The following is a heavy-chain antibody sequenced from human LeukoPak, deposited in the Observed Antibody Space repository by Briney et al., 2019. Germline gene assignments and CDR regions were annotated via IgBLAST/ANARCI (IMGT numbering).Heavy chain of an antibody. CDR1: GFTFSNVW. D-gene: IGHD3-22*01. CDR2: IKSKRDGGTP. Sequence: PGGSLRLSCAASGFTFSNVWMNWVRQAPGKGLEWVGRIKSKRDGGTPEYSDRVKDRFTISRDDSTNAQFLQMSSLKIEDTAMYFCTTSGARVGFDSSSYRPFDHWGQGTLVTVST. J-gene: IGHJ4*02. CDR3: TTSGARVGFDSSSYRPFDH. V-gene: IGHV3-15*07.